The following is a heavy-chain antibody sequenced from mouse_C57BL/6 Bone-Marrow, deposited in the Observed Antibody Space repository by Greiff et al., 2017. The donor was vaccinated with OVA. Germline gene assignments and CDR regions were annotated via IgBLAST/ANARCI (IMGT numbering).Heavy chain of an antibody. J-gene: IGHJ1*03. V-gene: IGHV3-6*01. Sequence: EVKVEESGPGLVKPSQSLSLTCSVTGYSITSGYYWNWIRQFPGNKLEWMGYISYDGSNNYNPSLKNRISITRDTSKNQFFLKLNSVTTEDTATYYCARRITTVVEDWYFDVWGTGTTVTVSS. CDR2: ISYDGSN. CDR3: ARRITTVVEDWYFDV. CDR1: GYSITSGYY. D-gene: IGHD1-1*01.